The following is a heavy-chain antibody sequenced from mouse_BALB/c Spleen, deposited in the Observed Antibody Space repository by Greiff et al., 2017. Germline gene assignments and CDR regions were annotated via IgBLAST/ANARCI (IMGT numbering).Heavy chain of an antibody. D-gene: IGHD4-1*01. CDR3: VRSNHFDY. CDR2: IRSKSNNYAT. V-gene: IGHV10-1*02. J-gene: IGHJ2*01. Sequence: EVQVVESGGGLVQPKGSLKLSCAASGFTFNTYAMNWVRQAPGKGLEWVARIRSKSNNYATYYADSVKDRFTISRDDSQSMLYLQMNNLKTEDTAMYYCVRSNHFDYWGQGTTLTVSS. CDR1: GFTFNTYA.